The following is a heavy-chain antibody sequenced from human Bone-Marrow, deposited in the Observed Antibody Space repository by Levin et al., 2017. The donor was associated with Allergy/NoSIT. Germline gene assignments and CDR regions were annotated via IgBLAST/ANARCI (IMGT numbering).Heavy chain of an antibody. CDR2: VYPDDSET. CDR3: ARVVYCIGGNCYLKTEGSPEHFDY. CDR1: GFDFTTNW. J-gene: IGHJ4*02. V-gene: IGHV5-51*01. Sequence: PGESLKISCKGSGFDFTTNWIAWVRQTPGKGLESMGIVYPDDSETRYNPSFQGQVTISADKTTNTAYLQWSSLRASDTAMYYCARVVYCIGGNCYLKTEGSPEHFDYWGQGTVVTVSS. D-gene: IGHD2-15*01.